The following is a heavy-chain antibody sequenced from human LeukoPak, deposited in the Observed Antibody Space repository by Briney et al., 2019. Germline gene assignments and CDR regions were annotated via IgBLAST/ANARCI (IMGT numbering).Heavy chain of an antibody. CDR3: ARDQGTLYFQH. D-gene: IGHD2/OR15-2a*01. J-gene: IGHJ1*01. V-gene: IGHV4-4*07. Sequence: PSETLSLTCTVSGGSISNYYWSWIRQPAGKGLEWIGRIYTSGSTNYNPSLKSRVTISLDKSKNQFSLKLSSVTAADTAVYYCARDQGTLYFQHWGQRTLVTVSS. CDR2: IYTSGST. CDR1: GGSISNYY.